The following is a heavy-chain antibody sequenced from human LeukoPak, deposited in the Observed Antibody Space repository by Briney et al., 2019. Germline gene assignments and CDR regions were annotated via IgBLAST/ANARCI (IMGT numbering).Heavy chain of an antibody. V-gene: IGHV1-2*02. J-gene: IGHJ4*02. D-gene: IGHD3-22*01. CDR3: ARASYYYDSSGYPGYYFDY. CDR1: GSTFTDYY. Sequence: ASVKVSCKASGSTFTDYYMHWVRQAPGQGLEWMGWINPNSGGTNYAQKFQGRVTMTRDTSISTAYMELRRLRSDATAVYYCARASYYYDSSGYPGYYFDYWGQGTLVTVSS. CDR2: INPNSGGT.